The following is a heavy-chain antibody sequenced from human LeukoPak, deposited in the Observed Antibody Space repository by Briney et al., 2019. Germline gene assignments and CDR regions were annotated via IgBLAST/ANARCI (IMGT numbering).Heavy chain of an antibody. D-gene: IGHD2-15*01. J-gene: IGHJ4*02. CDR3: AGLVVAAAPFDY. CDR1: GFTFSSYA. V-gene: IGHV3-23*01. CDR2: ISGSGGST. Sequence: AGGSLRLSCAASGFTFSSYAMSWVRQAPGKGLEWVSAISGSGGSTYYADSVKSRFTISRDNSKNTLYLQMNSLRAEDTAVYYCAGLVVAAAPFDYWGQGTLVTVSS.